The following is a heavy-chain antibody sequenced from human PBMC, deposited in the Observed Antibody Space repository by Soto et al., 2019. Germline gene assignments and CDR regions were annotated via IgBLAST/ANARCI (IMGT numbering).Heavy chain of an antibody. J-gene: IGHJ2*01. V-gene: IGHV3-33*01. D-gene: IGHD3-10*01. CDR2: IWYDGSNK. Sequence: QVQLVESGGGVVQPGRSLRLSCAASGFTFSSYGMHWVRQAPGKGLEWVAVIWYDGSNKYYADSVKGRFTISRDNSKNTLYLQMNSLRAEDTAVYYCARELWFGESNWYFDLWGRGTLVTVSS. CDR3: ARELWFGESNWYFDL. CDR1: GFTFSSYG.